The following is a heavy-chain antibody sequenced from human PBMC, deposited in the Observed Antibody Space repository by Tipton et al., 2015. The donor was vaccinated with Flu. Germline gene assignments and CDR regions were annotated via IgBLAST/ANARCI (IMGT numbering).Heavy chain of an antibody. D-gene: IGHD4-11*01. CDR1: GDSLRSDYF. CDR3: ARRDYSNYVSQPKNWFDL. V-gene: IGHV4-38-2*02. CDR2: ISRGGAI. J-gene: IGHJ5*02. Sequence: TLSLTCIVSGDSLRSDYFWGWIRQPPGKGLEWIGQISRGGAIYYNSSLQSRATISVDSSRNRFSLKVRSVTAADTATYYCARRDYSNYVSQPKNWFDLWGQGILVTVSS.